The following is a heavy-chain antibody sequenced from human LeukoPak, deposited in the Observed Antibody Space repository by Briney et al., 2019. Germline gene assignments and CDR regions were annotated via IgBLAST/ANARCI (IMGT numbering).Heavy chain of an antibody. CDR3: ARDEEVAVAVFDY. J-gene: IGHJ4*02. V-gene: IGHV3-21*01. CDR2: ISSSSSYI. D-gene: IGHD6-19*01. CDR1: GFTFSSYS. Sequence: SGGSLRLSCAASGFTFSSYSMNWVRQAPGKGLEWVSSISSSSSYIYYADSVKGRFTTSTDNAKNSLYLQMNSLRAEDTAVYYCARDEEVAVAVFDYWGQGTLVTVSS.